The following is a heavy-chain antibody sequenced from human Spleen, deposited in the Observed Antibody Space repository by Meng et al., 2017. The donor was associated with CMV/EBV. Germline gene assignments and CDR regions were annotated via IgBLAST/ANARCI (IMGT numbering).Heavy chain of an antibody. J-gene: IGHJ4*02. V-gene: IGHV1-2*02. Sequence: SGYTFTGYYMHWVRQAPGQGLEWMGWINPNSGGTNYAQKFQGRVTMTRDTSISTAYMELSRLRSDDTAVYYCARLNSYYDSSGYNDYWGQGTLVTVSS. CDR2: INPNSGGT. D-gene: IGHD3-22*01. CDR3: ARLNSYYDSSGYNDY. CDR1: GYTFTGYY.